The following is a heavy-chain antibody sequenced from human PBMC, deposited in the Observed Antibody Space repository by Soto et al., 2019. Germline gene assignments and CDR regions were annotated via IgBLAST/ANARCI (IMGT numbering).Heavy chain of an antibody. J-gene: IGHJ3*02. CDR1: GFTFSDYY. CDR2: ISSSGSTI. D-gene: IGHD3-16*01. V-gene: IGHV3-11*01. Sequence: GGSLRLSCAASGFTFSDYYMSWIRQAPGKGLEWVSYISSSGSTIYYADSVKGRFTISRDNAKNSLYLQMNSLRAEDTAVYYCARDRGRWLQSDAFDIWGQGTMVTVSS. CDR3: ARDRGRWLQSDAFDI.